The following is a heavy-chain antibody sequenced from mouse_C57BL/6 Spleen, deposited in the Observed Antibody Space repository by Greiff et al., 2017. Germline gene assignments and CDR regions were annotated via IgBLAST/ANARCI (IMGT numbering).Heavy chain of an antibody. CDR3: AREHYSNLYYFDY. Sequence: VQLQQSGAELVRPGASVKLSCKASGYTFTDYSINWVKQRPGQGLEWIARIYPGSGNTYYNEKFKGKATLTAEKSSSTAYMQLSSLTSEDSAVYSCAREHYSNLYYFDYWGQGTTLTVSS. J-gene: IGHJ2*01. D-gene: IGHD2-5*01. V-gene: IGHV1-76*01. CDR1: GYTFTDYS. CDR2: IYPGSGNT.